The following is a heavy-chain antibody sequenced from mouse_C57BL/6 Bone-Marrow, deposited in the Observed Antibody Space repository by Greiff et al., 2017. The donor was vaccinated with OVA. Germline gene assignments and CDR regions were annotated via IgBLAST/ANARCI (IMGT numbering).Heavy chain of an antibody. CDR1: GFNIKDDY. D-gene: IGHD1-1*01. CDR3: TTTVPYYGSSYGYFDV. Sequence: EVQLQQSGAELVRPGASVKLSCTASGFNIKDDYMHWVKQRPEQGLEWIGWIDPENGDTEYASKFQGKATIPADTSSNTAYLQLSSLTSEDTAVYYCTTTVPYYGSSYGYFDVWGTGTTVTVSS. CDR2: IDPENGDT. J-gene: IGHJ1*03. V-gene: IGHV14-4*01.